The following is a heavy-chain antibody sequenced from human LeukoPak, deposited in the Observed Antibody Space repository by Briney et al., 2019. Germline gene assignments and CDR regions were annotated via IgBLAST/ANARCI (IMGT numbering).Heavy chain of an antibody. D-gene: IGHD1-1*01. Sequence: GRSLRLSCAASGFAFGDFAMNWIRQAPGQGLEWVGFIKTTLYGGTTEYAASVKGRFTISRDDSKAIAYLQMNSLKTEDTAVYYCTRDHRDDWNPGYYFDYWGQGTPVTVSS. CDR3: TRDHRDDWNPGYYFDY. CDR2: IKTTLYGGTT. CDR1: GFAFGDFA. V-gene: IGHV3-49*03. J-gene: IGHJ4*02.